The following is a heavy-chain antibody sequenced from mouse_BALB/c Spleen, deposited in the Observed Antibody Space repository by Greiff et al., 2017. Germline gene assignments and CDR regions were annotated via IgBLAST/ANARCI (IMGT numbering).Heavy chain of an antibody. V-gene: IGHV5-9-3*01. CDR1: GFTFSSYA. Sequence: EVKLVESGGGLVKPGGSLKLSCAASGFTFSSYAMSWVRQTPEKRLEWVATISSGGSYTYYPDSVKGRFTISRDNAKNTLYLQMSSLRSEDTAMYYCASPETEETRPRFDYWGQGTTLTVSS. CDR2: ISSGGSYT. CDR3: ASPETEETRPRFDY. J-gene: IGHJ2*01.